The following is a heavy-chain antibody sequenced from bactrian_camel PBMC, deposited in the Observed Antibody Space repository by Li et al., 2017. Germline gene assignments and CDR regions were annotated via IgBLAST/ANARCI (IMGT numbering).Heavy chain of an antibody. Sequence: QLVEFGGGLVQPGGSLRLSCAASGFTFRSFWMVWVRQAPGKGLEWVSSISPGGEIRQYADSVKGRFTIPRDNAKNTVFLQMNSLKPEDTAVYYCVTLEGGIHGPQVTVS. V-gene: IGHV3S25*01. D-gene: IGHD8*01. CDR1: GFTFRSFW. J-gene: IGHJ4*01. CDR2: ISPGGEIR.